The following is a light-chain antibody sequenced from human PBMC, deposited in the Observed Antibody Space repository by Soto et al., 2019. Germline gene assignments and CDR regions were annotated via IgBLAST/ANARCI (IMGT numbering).Light chain of an antibody. V-gene: IGKV1-39*01. CDR2: SAS. J-gene: IGKJ5*01. CDR1: LGVSAY. Sequence: DIHMTQSPSSLSSSVGYRVTITCRASLGVSAYLLWYQQTQGRAPKLLIYSASNLVSGVPSRFSGSGSGTNFTLTISSLQPEDFATYYCQQSYRTPHTFGQGTRLEIK. CDR3: QQSYRTPHT.